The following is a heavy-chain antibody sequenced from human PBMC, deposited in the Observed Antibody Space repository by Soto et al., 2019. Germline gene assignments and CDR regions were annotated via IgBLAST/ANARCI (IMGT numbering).Heavy chain of an antibody. J-gene: IGHJ4*02. CDR1: GGSISSGDW. CDR2: IYYSGST. V-gene: IGHV4-4*02. D-gene: IGHD2-21*02. CDR3: ARIGCDSIFGSLDY. Sequence: QVQLQESGPGLVKPSGTLSLTCAVSGGSISSGDWCWSWVRQSPGKGLEWIGEIYYSGSTTYNPSLKRRVTISADKSENQFSLRLSSVTAADTAVYYCARIGCDSIFGSLDYWGQGTLVTVSS.